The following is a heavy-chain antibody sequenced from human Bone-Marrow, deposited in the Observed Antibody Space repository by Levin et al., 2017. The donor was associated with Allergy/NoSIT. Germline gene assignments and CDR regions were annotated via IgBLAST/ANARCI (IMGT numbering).Heavy chain of an antibody. V-gene: IGHV3-30*18. D-gene: IGHD2-2*01. Sequence: GGSLRLSCAASGFTFSSYGMHWVRQAPGKGLEWVAVISYDGSNKYYADSVKGRFTISRDNSKNTLYLQMNSLRAEDTAVYYCAKDLFEGYCSSTSCYVRPHYYYYYGMDVWGQGTTVTVSS. J-gene: IGHJ6*02. CDR2: ISYDGSNK. CDR1: GFTFSSYG. CDR3: AKDLFEGYCSSTSCYVRPHYYYYYGMDV.